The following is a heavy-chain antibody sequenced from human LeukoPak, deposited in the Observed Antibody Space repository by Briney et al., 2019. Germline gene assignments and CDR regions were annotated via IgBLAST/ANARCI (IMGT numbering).Heavy chain of an antibody. CDR2: ISSSSSYI. Sequence: GGSLRLSCAASGFTFSSYSMNWVRQAPGKGLEWVSSISSSSSYIYYADSVKGRFTISRDNAKNSLYLQMNSLRAEDTAVYYFGRDIGGSYTLVGYYYGMDVGGKGTTVTVSS. D-gene: IGHD1-26*01. J-gene: IGHJ6*04. CDR3: GRDIGGSYTLVGYYYGMDV. CDR1: GFTFSSYS. V-gene: IGHV3-21*01.